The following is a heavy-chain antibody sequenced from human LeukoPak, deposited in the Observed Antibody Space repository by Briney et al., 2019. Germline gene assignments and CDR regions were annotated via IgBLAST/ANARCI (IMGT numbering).Heavy chain of an antibody. V-gene: IGHV4-39*02. D-gene: IGHD2-15*01. CDR3: AREIYPATFDY. CDR1: GGSVIITSYY. Sequence: NTSETLSLTCTVSGGSVIITSYYWGWIRQPPGKGPEWIGSIDYSGSTYYNPSLKSRVTISVDTSKNQFSLRLSSVTAADTAVYYCAREIYPATFDYWGQGTLVTVSS. CDR2: IDYSGST. J-gene: IGHJ4*02.